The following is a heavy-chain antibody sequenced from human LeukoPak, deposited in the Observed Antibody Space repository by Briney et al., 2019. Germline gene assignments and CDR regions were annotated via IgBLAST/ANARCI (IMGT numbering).Heavy chain of an antibody. D-gene: IGHD3-16*01. J-gene: IGHJ3*02. V-gene: IGHV3-72*01. CDR1: GFTFSDYI. Sequence: GGSLRLPCAASGFTFSDYILDWVRQAPGKGLEWVGRIRRGSNSYTTEYAASVKARFIISRDDSQNSLFLHMYSLKTEDTAVYYCTRDGGDSINTAFDIWGRGTMVTVSS. CDR2: IRRGSNSYTT. CDR3: TRDGGDSINTAFDI.